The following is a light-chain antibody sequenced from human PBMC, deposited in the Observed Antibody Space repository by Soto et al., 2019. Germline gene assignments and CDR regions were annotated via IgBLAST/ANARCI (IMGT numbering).Light chain of an antibody. J-gene: IGLJ3*02. V-gene: IGLV1-47*01. CDR1: SSNIGSNY. Sequence: QSALTQPPSASGTPGQRVTISCSGSSSNIGSNYVYWYQQIPGTAPKLLIYRNNQRPSGVPDRFSGSKSGTSASLAISGLRSEDEADYYCAALDDSLSGWVFGGGTKLTVL. CDR3: AALDDSLSGWV. CDR2: RNN.